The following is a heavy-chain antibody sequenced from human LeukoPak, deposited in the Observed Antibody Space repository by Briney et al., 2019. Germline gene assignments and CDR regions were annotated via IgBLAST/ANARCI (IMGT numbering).Heavy chain of an antibody. Sequence: ASVKVSCKASGYTFTSYAMHWVRQAPGQRLEWMGWINAGNGNTKYSQKFQGRVTMTAVTSTSTVYMELRSLRSDGTAVYYCAMIPYCTSVTCYYPDHWGQGTLVTVSS. J-gene: IGHJ4*02. CDR2: INAGNGNT. D-gene: IGHD2-8*01. CDR3: AMIPYCTSVTCYYPDH. CDR1: GYTFTSYA. V-gene: IGHV1-3*01.